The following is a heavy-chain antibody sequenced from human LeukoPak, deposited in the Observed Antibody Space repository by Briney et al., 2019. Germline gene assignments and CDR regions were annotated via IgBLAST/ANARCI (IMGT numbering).Heavy chain of an antibody. Sequence: GGSLSLSCAASAFTFSSYGMHWVRQAPGRGLEWVADIWYDESNKYYADSVKGRFTISRDKSKNTLYLQMNSLRAEDTAVYYWAKDLTPNCSGGSCYSSHDAFDIWGQGTMVTVSS. CDR3: AKDLTPNCSGGSCYSSHDAFDI. D-gene: IGHD2-15*01. J-gene: IGHJ3*02. CDR2: IWYDESNK. CDR1: AFTFSSYG. V-gene: IGHV3-33*03.